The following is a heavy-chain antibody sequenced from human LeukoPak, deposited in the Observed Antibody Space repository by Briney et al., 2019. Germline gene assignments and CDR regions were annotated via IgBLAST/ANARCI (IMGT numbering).Heavy chain of an antibody. V-gene: IGHV3-23*01. CDR2: ISGSGGST. D-gene: IGHD3-3*01. Sequence: GGSLRLSCAASGFTFSSYAMSWVRQAPGKGLEWVSAISGSGGSTYYADSVKGRFTISRVNSKNTLYLQMNSLRADDTAVYYCAKDPYYDFWSGYRVDNWFDPWGQGTLVTVSS. CDR3: AKDPYYDFWSGYRVDNWFDP. J-gene: IGHJ5*02. CDR1: GFTFSSYA.